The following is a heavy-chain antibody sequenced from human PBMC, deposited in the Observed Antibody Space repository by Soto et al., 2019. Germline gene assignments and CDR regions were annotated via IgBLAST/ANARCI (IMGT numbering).Heavy chain of an antibody. CDR3: ARPHFPGDCTRANCYILDS. Sequence: PGGSLRLSCGASGFTFSSFAMHWVRQAPGKGLEWMAVISNDGNHTYYADSVRGRFTISRDNSKDTLYLRINSLRPEDTAVYFCARPHFPGDCTRANCYILDSRGLGTLVTVSS. CDR1: GFTFSSFA. D-gene: IGHD2-2*02. J-gene: IGHJ4*02. V-gene: IGHV3-30*04. CDR2: ISNDGNHT.